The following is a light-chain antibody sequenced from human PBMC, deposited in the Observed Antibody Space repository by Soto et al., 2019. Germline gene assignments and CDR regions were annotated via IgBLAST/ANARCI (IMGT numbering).Light chain of an antibody. CDR1: RDIGSD. J-gene: IGKJ2*01. CDR2: AAS. CDR3: QHYDNLPPYI. V-gene: IGKV1-6*01. Sequence: AIQMTQSPSSLSASVGDRITITCRASRDIGSDLSWYQQKPGKAPTLLIYAASNLQSGVPSRFRGSRSGTDFTFSISSVQPEDVATYYCQHYDNLPPYIFGQGTKVDIK.